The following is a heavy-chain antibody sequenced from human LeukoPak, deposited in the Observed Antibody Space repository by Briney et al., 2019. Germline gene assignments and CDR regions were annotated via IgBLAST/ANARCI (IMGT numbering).Heavy chain of an antibody. D-gene: IGHD2-15*01. CDR2: INPNSGGT. V-gene: IGHV1-2*02. J-gene: IGHJ5*02. CDR3: ARGGARVVVVAANNWFDP. CDR1: GYTFTGYY. Sequence: ASVKVSCKASGYTFTGYYMHWVRQAPGQGLEWMGWINPNSGGTNYAQKFQGSVTMTRDTSISTAYMELSRLRSDDTAVYYCARGGARVVVVAANNWFDPWGKGTLVTVSS.